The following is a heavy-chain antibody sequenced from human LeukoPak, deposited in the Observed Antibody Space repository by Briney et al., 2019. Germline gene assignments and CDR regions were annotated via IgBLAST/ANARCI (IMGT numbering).Heavy chain of an antibody. CDR2: IYYSGST. J-gene: IGHJ4*02. CDR1: DGSISSYY. D-gene: IGHD3-22*01. V-gene: IGHV4-59*01. Sequence: SETLSLTCTVSDGSISSYYWSWIRQPPGKGLEWIGYIYYSGSTNYNPSLKSRVTISVDTSKNQFSLKLSSVIAADTAVYYCASFFPRYDSSGYFDYWGQGTLVTVSS. CDR3: ASFFPRYDSSGYFDY.